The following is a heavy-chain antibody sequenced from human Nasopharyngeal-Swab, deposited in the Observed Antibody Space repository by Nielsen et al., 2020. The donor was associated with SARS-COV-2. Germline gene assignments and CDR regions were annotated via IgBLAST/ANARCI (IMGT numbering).Heavy chain of an antibody. CDR1: GYSFTSFW. CDR2: IYPGDSDT. D-gene: IGHD5-18*01. CDR3: ARSAANDAFDI. V-gene: IGHV5-51*01. Sequence: GVSLKTSRKDSGYSFTSFWIGWVRQMPGKGLEWMGIIYPGDSDTRYSPAFQGQVTISAGKSISTAYLQWGSLKASDTAMYYCARSAANDAFDIWGQGTMVTVSS. J-gene: IGHJ3*02.